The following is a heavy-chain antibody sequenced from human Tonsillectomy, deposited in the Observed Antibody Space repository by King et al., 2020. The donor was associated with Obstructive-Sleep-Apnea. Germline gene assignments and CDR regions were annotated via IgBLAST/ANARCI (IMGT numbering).Heavy chain of an antibody. V-gene: IGHV4-39*07. CDR3: ATGGIVVVPAASYYYYGMDV. J-gene: IGHJ6*02. Sequence: LQLQESGPGLVKPSETLSLTCTVSGGSISSSSYYWGWIRQPPGKGLEWIGRIYYIGSTYYNPSLKSRVTISVDTSKNQFSLKLSSVTAADTAVYYCATGGIVVVPAASYYYYGMDVWGQGTTVTVSS. CDR2: IYYIGST. CDR1: GGSISSSSYY. D-gene: IGHD2-2*01.